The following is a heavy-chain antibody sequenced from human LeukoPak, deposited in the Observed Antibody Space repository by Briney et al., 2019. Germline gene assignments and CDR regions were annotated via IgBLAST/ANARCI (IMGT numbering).Heavy chain of an antibody. CDR2: INTNSGST. D-gene: IGHD6-13*01. V-gene: IGHV1-2*02. CDR1: GYTFTDYY. J-gene: IGHJ4*02. Sequence: ASVKVSCKASGYTFTDYYMNWVRQGPGQGLEWMGWINTNSGSTNYAQKFQDRVTMTRDTSISTDYMELSRLRSDDTAVYYCARAIAGAGSKGYFDYWGQGTLVTVSS. CDR3: ARAIAGAGSKGYFDY.